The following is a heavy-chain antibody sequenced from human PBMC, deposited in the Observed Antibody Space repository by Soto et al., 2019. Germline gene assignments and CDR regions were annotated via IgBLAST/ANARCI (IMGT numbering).Heavy chain of an antibody. V-gene: IGHV3-23*01. J-gene: IGHJ4*02. Sequence: PGGSLRLSRAASGFTFSSYAVSWGRQAPGKGLEWVSAISGSGGSTYYADSVKGRFTISRDNSKNTLYLQMNSLRAEDTAVYYCANHNDPARPGEFDYWGQGTLVTVSS. CDR2: ISGSGGST. CDR3: ANHNDPARPGEFDY. D-gene: IGHD6-6*01. CDR1: GFTFSSYA.